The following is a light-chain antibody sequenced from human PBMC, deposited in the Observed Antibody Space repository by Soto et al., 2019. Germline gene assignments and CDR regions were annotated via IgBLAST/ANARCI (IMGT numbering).Light chain of an antibody. Sequence: EILMTRSPATPSGSPGERATLSCRSSQSVSSNLAWYQQTPGQAPRLPIYGASNRATGIPARFSGSGSGTEFTLTISSLQSEDFAVYYCQQYNNWPPITFGQGTRLDIK. CDR1: QSVSSN. CDR2: GAS. CDR3: QQYNNWPPIT. J-gene: IGKJ5*01. V-gene: IGKV3-15*01.